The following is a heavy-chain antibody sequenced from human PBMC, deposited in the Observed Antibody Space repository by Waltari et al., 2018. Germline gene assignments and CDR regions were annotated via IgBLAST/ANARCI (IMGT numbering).Heavy chain of an antibody. CDR3: VRGGGTVPGPDDY. D-gene: IGHD6-19*01. V-gene: IGHV3-7*04. CDR1: GFTFSRYW. J-gene: IGHJ4*02. CDR2: RKQDGSEK. Sequence: EVLLVESGGGLVKPGGSLRLSCAASGFTFSRYWMNWVRQAPGKGLEWLANRKQDGSEKSYWDSVKGRFTISRDSAKNSLYLQMNSLRVEDTAVYYCVRGGGTVPGPDDYWGQGTLVTVSS.